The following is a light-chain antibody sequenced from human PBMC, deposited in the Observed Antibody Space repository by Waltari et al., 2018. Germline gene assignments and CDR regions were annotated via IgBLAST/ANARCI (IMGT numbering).Light chain of an antibody. CDR1: SSDVGGYDY. CDR2: DVS. CDR3: SSYSSSSSHVV. V-gene: IGLV2-14*01. Sequence: QSALTQPASVSGSPGQSITIPCPGTSSDVGGYDYVSWYQQHPGKAPKLMIYDVSNRPSGVSNRFSGSKSGNTASLTISGLQAEDEADYSCSSYSSSSSHVVFGGGTKLTVL. J-gene: IGLJ2*01.